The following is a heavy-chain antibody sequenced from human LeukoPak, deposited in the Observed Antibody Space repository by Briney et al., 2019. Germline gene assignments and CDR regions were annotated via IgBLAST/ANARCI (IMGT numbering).Heavy chain of an antibody. CDR3: ATDLAVAAAGTLYDY. CDR2: FDPEDGET. D-gene: IGHD6-13*01. Sequence: GASVKVSCKVSGYTLTELSMHWVRQAPGKGLEWMGGFDPEDGETIYAQKFQGRVTMTEDTSTDTAYMELSSLRSEDTAEYYCATDLAVAAAGTLYDYWGQGTLVTVSS. V-gene: IGHV1-24*01. CDR1: GYTLTELS. J-gene: IGHJ4*02.